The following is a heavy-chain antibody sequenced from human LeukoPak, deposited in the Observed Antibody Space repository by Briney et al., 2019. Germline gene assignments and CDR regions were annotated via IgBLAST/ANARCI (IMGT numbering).Heavy chain of an antibody. Sequence: GGSLRLSCAASGFTFSSYATSWVRQAPGKGLEWVSAISGSGGSTYYADSVKGRFTISRDNSKNTLYLQMNSLRAEDTAVYYCAKDVAISDWFDPWGQGTLVTVSS. D-gene: IGHD2-21*01. V-gene: IGHV3-23*01. J-gene: IGHJ5*02. CDR1: GFTFSSYA. CDR3: AKDVAISDWFDP. CDR2: ISGSGGST.